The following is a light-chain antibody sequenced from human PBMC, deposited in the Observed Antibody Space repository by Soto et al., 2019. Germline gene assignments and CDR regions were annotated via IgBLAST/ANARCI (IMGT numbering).Light chain of an antibody. V-gene: IGKV1-5*03. CDR1: QTISTL. J-gene: IGKJ1*01. CDR2: KAS. Sequence: DIQMTQSPSTLSASVGDRVTITCRASQTISTLLDWYQQKPGKAPNLLIYKASSLESGGPSRFCGSGSGTDFTLTISSMQRDDFATYSCEQYNKYPWTFGQGTKVEVK. CDR3: EQYNKYPWT.